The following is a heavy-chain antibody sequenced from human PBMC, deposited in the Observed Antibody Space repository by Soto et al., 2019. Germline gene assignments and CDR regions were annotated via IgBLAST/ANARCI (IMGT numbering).Heavy chain of an antibody. CDR2: MNPNSGNT. Sequence: GASVKDSCKASGYTFTTYDINWVRQATGQGLEWMGWMNPNSGNTGYAQKFQGRVTMTRNTSISTAYMELSSLRSEDTAVYYCARGHMHPTGDWFDPWGQGTLVTVSS. D-gene: IGHD2-2*01. CDR1: GYTFTTYD. V-gene: IGHV1-8*01. CDR3: ARGHMHPTGDWFDP. J-gene: IGHJ5*02.